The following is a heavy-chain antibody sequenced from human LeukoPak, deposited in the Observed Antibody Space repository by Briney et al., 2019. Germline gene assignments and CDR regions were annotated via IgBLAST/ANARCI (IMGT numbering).Heavy chain of an antibody. CDR1: GGSISSNY. CDR2: IYNSGST. CDR3: ARAIWYGSGTTAFDS. V-gene: IGHV4-4*07. D-gene: IGHD3-10*01. Sequence: SETLSLTCTVSGGSISSNYWSWIRQPAGKGLEWIGRIYNSGSTNYNTNYNPSLSSRATTSVDTSKKQFSLKLNSVTAADTAVYFCARAIWYGSGTTAFDSWGQGTLVTVSS. J-gene: IGHJ4*02.